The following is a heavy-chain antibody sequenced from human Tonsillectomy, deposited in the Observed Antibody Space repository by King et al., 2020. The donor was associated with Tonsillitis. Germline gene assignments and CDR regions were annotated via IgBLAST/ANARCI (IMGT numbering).Heavy chain of an antibody. CDR3: TTMVGYDSSCYSSAEYFQY. D-gene: IGHD3-22*01. Sequence: VQLVESGGGLVKPGGSLRLSCAASGFTFSNAWMSWVRQAPGKGLEWVGRIKSKTDGGTTDYAAPVKGRFSISRDDSKNTLYRQMNSLKTEDTAVYSCTTMVGYDSSCYSSAEYFQYWGQGTLVTVSS. CDR2: IKSKTDGGTT. V-gene: IGHV3-15*01. CDR1: GFTFSNAW. J-gene: IGHJ1*01.